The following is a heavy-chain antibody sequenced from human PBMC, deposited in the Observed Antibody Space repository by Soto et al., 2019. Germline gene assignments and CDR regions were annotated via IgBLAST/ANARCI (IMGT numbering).Heavy chain of an antibody. J-gene: IGHJ6*02. D-gene: IGHD2-15*01. CDR2: ISYDGGNK. CDR1: GFTFRNYA. Sequence: QVQLVESGGGVVQPGRSLRLSCAASGFTFRNYAMHWVRQAPGKGLECVAVISYDGGNKFYRDYVKGRFTIYRDNSKNTLYMQINSLRYEDAAVYYCARGDREDIAVVIGVRPGEYGVDVWGQGTPVTVSS. V-gene: IGHV3-30-3*01. CDR3: ARGDREDIAVVIGVRPGEYGVDV.